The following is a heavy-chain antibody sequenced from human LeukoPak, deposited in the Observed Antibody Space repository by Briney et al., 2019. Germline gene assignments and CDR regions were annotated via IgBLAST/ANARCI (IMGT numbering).Heavy chain of an antibody. D-gene: IGHD6-13*01. CDR1: GVTLSNYA. CDR3: AKGLALPRPHYFDY. J-gene: IGHJ4*02. CDR2: ISSSGRGGNT. V-gene: IGHV3-23*01. Sequence: GGSLRLSCVASGVTLSNYAMSWARQAPGKGLEWVSGISSSGRGGNTYYADSVKGRFTISRDSSKNTLFLQMNGLGAEDTAIYYCAKGLALPRPHYFDYWGQGILVTVS.